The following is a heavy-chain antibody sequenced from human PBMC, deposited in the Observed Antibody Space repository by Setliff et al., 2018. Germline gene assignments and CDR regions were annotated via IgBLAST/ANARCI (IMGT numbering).Heavy chain of an antibody. CDR1: GFNFYDFA. CDR3: AKDIVGYSSTWPKRDYFDY. Sequence: GGSLRLSCTTSGFNFYDFALSWVRQAPGKGLEWVSVISGLHFETSYAESVRGRFIISRDNSENTLYLQMSSLRAGDTAVYYCAKDIVGYSSTWPKRDYFDYWGQGTLVTVSS. J-gene: IGHJ4*02. D-gene: IGHD6-13*01. CDR2: ISGLHFET. V-gene: IGHV3-23*01.